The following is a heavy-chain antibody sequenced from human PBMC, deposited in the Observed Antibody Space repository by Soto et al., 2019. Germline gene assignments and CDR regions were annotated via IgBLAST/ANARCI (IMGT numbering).Heavy chain of an antibody. CDR2: IIPIFATP. D-gene: IGHD4-4*01. J-gene: IGHJ6*02. Sequence: QVQLVQSGAEVKKPGSSVKVSCKASGGTFSNYDIIWVRQAPGQGLEWMGGIIPIFATPNYAQKFQGRVTITADEATSTAYMEMSSLRSEDTAVYYCARGRADYNNVYLGRGMAVWGQGTTVTVSS. CDR1: GGTFSNYD. CDR3: ARGRADYNNVYLGRGMAV. V-gene: IGHV1-69*12.